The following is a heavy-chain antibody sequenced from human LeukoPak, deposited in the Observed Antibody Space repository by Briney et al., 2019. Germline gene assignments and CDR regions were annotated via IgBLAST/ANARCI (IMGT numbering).Heavy chain of an antibody. D-gene: IGHD3-3*01. J-gene: IGHJ5*02. CDR2: IYHSGST. CDR1: GGSISSGGYS. CDR3: ARQYYDFWSGTNWFDP. V-gene: IGHV4-30-2*01. Sequence: SQTLSLTCAVSGGSISSGGYSWSWIRQPPGKGLEWLGYIYHSGSTYYNPSLKSRVTISVDRSKNQFSLRLSSVTAADTAVYYCARQYYDFWSGTNWFDPWGQGTLVTVSS.